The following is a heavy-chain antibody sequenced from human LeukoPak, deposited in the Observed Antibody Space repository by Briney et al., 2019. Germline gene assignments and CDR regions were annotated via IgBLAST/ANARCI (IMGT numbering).Heavy chain of an antibody. J-gene: IGHJ4*02. V-gene: IGHV3-49*03. Sequence: GGSLRFSCTASGFTFGDYAMSWFRQAPGKGLEWVGFIRSKAYGGTTEYAASVKGRFTISRDDSKSIAYLQMNSLKTEDTAVYYCTSRGWGGSFDWGQGTLVTVSS. CDR1: GFTFGDYA. CDR2: IRSKAYGGTT. CDR3: TSRGWGGSFD. D-gene: IGHD3-16*01.